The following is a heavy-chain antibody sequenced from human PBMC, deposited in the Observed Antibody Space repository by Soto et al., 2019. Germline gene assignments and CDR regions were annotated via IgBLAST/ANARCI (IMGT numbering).Heavy chain of an antibody. CDR3: ARRNTAGFLRYFDN. CDR2: IVPNIGTV. Sequence: QVQLVQSGAEVMQPGSSVKVSCKPSGGTLTNFINYPINWVRQSPGQGLEWMGGIVPNIGTVNYAQKFQGRVTMTADKSTGTVYMDLSSLRSDDSALYYCARRNTAGFLRYFDNWGQGTLVTVSS. CDR1: GGTLTNFINYP. J-gene: IGHJ4*02. V-gene: IGHV1-69*06. D-gene: IGHD6-19*01.